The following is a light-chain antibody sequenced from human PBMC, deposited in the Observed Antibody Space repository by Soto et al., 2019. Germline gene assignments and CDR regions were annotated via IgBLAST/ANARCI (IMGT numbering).Light chain of an antibody. Sequence: VLTQPPSASGTPGQRVTISCSGSRSSVGSNTVNWYQHLPGTAPKLLIYSNNHRPSGVPDRFSASKAGASASLAISGLQSEDEGDYYCAAWDASLGGFYVFGSGTKVTVL. V-gene: IGLV1-44*01. CDR2: SNN. CDR3: AAWDASLGGFYV. J-gene: IGLJ1*01. CDR1: RSSVGSNT.